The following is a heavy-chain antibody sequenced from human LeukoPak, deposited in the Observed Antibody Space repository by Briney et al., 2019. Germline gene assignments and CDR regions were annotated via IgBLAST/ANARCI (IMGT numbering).Heavy chain of an antibody. D-gene: IGHD3-10*01. Sequence: SETLSLTCTVSGDSISRYYWSWIRQPPGKGLEWIGYIYYSGSTNYNPSLKSRVTISVDTSKNQFSLKLTSVTAADTAVYYCARDGYYTSGSHTAYFDYWGQGTLATVSS. V-gene: IGHV4-59*01. CDR2: IYYSGST. J-gene: IGHJ4*02. CDR3: ARDGYYTSGSHTAYFDY. CDR1: GDSISRYY.